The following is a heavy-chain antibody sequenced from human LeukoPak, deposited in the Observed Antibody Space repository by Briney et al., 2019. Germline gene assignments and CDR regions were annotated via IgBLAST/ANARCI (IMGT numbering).Heavy chain of an antibody. D-gene: IGHD4-17*01. CDR2: ISYDGSNK. Sequence: GGSLRLSCAASGFTFSSYWMHWVRQAPGKGLVWVAVISYDGSNKYYADSVKGRFTISRDNSKNTLYLQMNSLRAEDTAVYYCARVPTTALDYWGQGTLVTVSS. J-gene: IGHJ4*02. CDR3: ARVPTTALDY. V-gene: IGHV3-30-3*01. CDR1: GFTFSSYW.